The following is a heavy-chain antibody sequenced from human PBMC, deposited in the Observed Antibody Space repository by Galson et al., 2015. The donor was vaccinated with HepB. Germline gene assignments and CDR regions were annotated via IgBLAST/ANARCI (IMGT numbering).Heavy chain of an antibody. CDR1: GFSVTSHS. CDR3: VRRYYDSVRGFMGV. CDR2: ISSGNSTI. Sequence: SLRLSCAVSGFSVTSHSMDWVRQAPGKGLEWISYISSGNSTIHYADSVKGRFTISKDIAKESLYLQLSSLRGEDTSVYYCVRRYYDSVRGFMGVWGKGTTVIVSS. V-gene: IGHV3-48*01. J-gene: IGHJ6*03. D-gene: IGHD3-9*01.